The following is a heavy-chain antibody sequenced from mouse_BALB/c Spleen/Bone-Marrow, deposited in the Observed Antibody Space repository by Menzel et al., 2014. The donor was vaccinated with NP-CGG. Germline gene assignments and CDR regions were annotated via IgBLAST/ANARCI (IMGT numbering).Heavy chain of an antibody. D-gene: IGHD1-1*01. CDR1: GYTFTTYT. Sequence: QVQLQQSGAELARPGASVKMSCKASGYTFTTYTIHWMKQRPGQGLEWIGYIIPSSGYTNYNQKFKDKATLTADKSFSTAYMQLSSLTPEDSAVYYCAIRYYAMDYWGQGTSVTVSS. V-gene: IGHV1-4*01. J-gene: IGHJ4*01. CDR3: AIRYYAMDY. CDR2: IIPSSGYT.